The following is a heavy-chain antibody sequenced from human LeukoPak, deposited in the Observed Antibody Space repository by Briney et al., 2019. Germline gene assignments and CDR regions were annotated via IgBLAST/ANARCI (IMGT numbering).Heavy chain of an antibody. D-gene: IGHD6-19*01. Sequence: ASVKVSCKASGYSFTDHYIHWVRQAPGQGLEWMGWINPNSGGTNYAQKFQGRVIMTRDTSISTAYMELSRLRSDDTAVYYCASTPPLYSSGWYYGGWGQGTLVTVSS. CDR2: INPNSGGT. CDR3: ASTPPLYSSGWYYGG. V-gene: IGHV1-2*02. CDR1: GYSFTDHY. J-gene: IGHJ4*02.